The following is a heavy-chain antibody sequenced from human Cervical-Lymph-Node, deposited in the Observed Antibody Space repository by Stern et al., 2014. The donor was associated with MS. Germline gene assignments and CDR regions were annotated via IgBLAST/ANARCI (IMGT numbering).Heavy chain of an antibody. CDR3: ARHDASGWARAADAFKF. Sequence: EVQLVESGAEVKKPGESLKISCKASGYSFSSFWIGWVRQMPGRGLEWMGIIYPGDSDIRYSPSFQGQVTISDARAISTAYLQWSSLKASDTATYYCARHDASGWARAADAFKFWGQGTAVTVSS. J-gene: IGHJ3*01. CDR2: IYPGDSDI. V-gene: IGHV5-51*01. CDR1: GYSFSSFW. D-gene: IGHD6-19*01.